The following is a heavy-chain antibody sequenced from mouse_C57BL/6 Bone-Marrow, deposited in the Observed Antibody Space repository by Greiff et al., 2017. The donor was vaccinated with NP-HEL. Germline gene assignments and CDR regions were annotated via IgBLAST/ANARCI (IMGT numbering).Heavy chain of an antibody. CDR1: GYTFTSYT. CDR2: INPSSGYT. CDR3: ARKADYYAMDY. Sequence: VKLMESGAELARPGASVKMSCKASGYTFTSYTMHWVKQRPGQGLEWIGYINPSSGYTKYNQKFKDKATLTADKSSSTAYMQLSSLTSEDSAVYYCARKADYYAMDYWGQGTSVTVSS. J-gene: IGHJ4*01. V-gene: IGHV1-4*01.